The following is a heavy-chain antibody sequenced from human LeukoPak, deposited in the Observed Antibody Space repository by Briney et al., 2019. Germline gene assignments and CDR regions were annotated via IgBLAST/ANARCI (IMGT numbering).Heavy chain of an antibody. V-gene: IGHV3-7*04. D-gene: IGHD3-10*01. J-gene: IGHJ6*02. Sequence: LPGGSLRLSCAASGFTFSSYWMSWVRQAPGKGLEWVANIKQDGSEKYYVDPVKGRFTVSRDNAKNSLYLQMNSLRAEDTAVYYCARGTSYYPEYYYYGMDVWGQGTTVTVSS. CDR3: ARGTSYYPEYYYYGMDV. CDR1: GFTFSSYW. CDR2: IKQDGSEK.